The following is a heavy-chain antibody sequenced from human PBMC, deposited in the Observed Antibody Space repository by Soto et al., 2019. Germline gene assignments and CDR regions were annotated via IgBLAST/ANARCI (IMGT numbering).Heavy chain of an antibody. CDR2: IPHEGSKE. CDR3: ARDADTIPRGVLYYYYYGMDV. CDR1: GFTFRTFA. V-gene: IGHV3-30-3*01. D-gene: IGHD3-10*01. J-gene: IGHJ6*02. Sequence: QVQLVESGGGVVQPGRSLRLSCAASGFTFRTFAMHWVRQAPGKGLEWVAVIPHEGSKEYYADSVKGRFTISRDNSNNTLFLQMNSLRAEDTAVYFCARDADTIPRGVLYYYYYGMDVWGQGTTVTVSS.